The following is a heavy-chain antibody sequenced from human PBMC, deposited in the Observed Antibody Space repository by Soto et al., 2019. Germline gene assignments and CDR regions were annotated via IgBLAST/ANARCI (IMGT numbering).Heavy chain of an antibody. V-gene: IGHV3-30*18. Sequence: RGSLRLSCAASGFTFSSYGMHWVRQAPGKGLEWVAVISYDGSNKYYADSVKGRFTISRDNSKNTLYLQMNSLRAEDTAVYYCAKVAKTYYYYYMDVWGKGTTVTVSS. J-gene: IGHJ6*03. CDR2: ISYDGSNK. CDR1: GFTFSSYG. CDR3: AKVAKTYYYYYMDV.